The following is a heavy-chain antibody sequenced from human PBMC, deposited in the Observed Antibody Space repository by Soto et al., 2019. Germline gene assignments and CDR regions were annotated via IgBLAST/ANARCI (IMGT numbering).Heavy chain of an antibody. Sequence: EVQLVESGGGLVQPGGSLRLSCAASGFTFSNYWMHWVGQAPGKGLVWVSRINSDGGTTSYADSVKGRFTISRDNAKNTLYLQMNGLRAEDTAVYYCARVGNGEYVFYYWGQGTLVTVSS. CDR3: ARVGNGEYVFYY. D-gene: IGHD3-16*01. CDR2: INSDGGTT. CDR1: GFTFSNYW. J-gene: IGHJ4*02. V-gene: IGHV3-74*01.